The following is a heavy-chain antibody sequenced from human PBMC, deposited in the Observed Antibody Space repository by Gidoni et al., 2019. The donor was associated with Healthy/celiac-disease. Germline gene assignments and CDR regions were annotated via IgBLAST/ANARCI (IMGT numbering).Heavy chain of an antibody. CDR2: INHSGST. CDR1: GGSFSGYY. J-gene: IGHJ4*02. CDR3: ARGPLEGLLSGIDY. V-gene: IGHV4-34*01. Sequence: QVQLQQWGAGLLKPSETLSLTCAVYGGSFSGYYWSWIRQPPGKGLEWIGEINHSGSTNYNPSLKSRVTISVDTSKNQFSLKLSSVTAADTAVYYCARGPLEGLLSGIDYWGQGTLVTVSS. D-gene: IGHD3-3*01.